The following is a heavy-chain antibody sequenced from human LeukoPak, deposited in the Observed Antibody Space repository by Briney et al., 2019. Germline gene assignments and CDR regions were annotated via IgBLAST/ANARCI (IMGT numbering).Heavy chain of an antibody. D-gene: IGHD1-1*01. J-gene: IGHJ5*02. CDR1: GGSISSHY. CDR3: VRRTTGTYPGNWFDP. CDR2: IYYSGST. Sequence: SETLSLTCTVSGGSISSHYWSWIRQPPGKGLEWIGYIYYSGSTNCNPSLKSRGTISVDTSKNQFSLKLSSVTAADTAVYYCVRRTTGTYPGNWFDPWGQGTLVTVSS. V-gene: IGHV4-59*11.